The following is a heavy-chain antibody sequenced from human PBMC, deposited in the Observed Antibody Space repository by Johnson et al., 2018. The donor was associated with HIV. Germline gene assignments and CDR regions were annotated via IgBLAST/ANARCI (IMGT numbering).Heavy chain of an antibody. V-gene: IGHV3-66*01. CDR2: LFCGGSI. J-gene: IGHJ3*02. CDR1: GFPVSSYY. CDR3: ARGSIVVLGGAFDI. Sequence: AQLVEPRGGLVQPGASLRLPCAAPGFPVSSYYMSWVRQAPGKGLDRVAVLFCGGSIYFADPVKGRFTISRDNSKTTLHLQTNSLRAEDTAVYYCARGSIVVLGGAFDIWGQGTMVSVSS. D-gene: IGHD3-16*01.